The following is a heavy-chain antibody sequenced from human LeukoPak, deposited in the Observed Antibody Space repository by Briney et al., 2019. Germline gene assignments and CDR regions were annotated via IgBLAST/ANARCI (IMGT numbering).Heavy chain of an antibody. CDR3: AKAPYSSGWPAPFDY. CDR2: ISGSGGST. CDR1: GFTFSSYA. V-gene: IGHV3-23*01. J-gene: IGHJ4*02. D-gene: IGHD6-19*01. Sequence: PGGSLRLSCAASGFTFSSYAMSWVRQAPGKGLEWVSAISGSGGSTYYADSVKGRFTISRDNSKNTLYLQMSSLRAEDTAVYYCAKAPYSSGWPAPFDYWGQGTLVTVSS.